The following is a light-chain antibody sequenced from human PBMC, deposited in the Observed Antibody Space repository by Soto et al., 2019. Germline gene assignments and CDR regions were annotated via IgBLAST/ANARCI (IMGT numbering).Light chain of an antibody. V-gene: IGKV1-5*03. Sequence: DIQMTQSPSTLSASVGDRVTITCRASQSISTWLAWYQQKPGKAPYLLIYKASSLEGGVPSRFSGSGSVTEFNITISSLQPDDFATYYCQQYHAYPLTFGGGTKVDIK. CDR1: QSISTW. J-gene: IGKJ4*01. CDR2: KAS. CDR3: QQYHAYPLT.